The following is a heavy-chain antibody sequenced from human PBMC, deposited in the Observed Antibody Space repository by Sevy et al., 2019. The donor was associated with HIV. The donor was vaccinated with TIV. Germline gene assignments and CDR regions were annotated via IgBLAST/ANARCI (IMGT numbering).Heavy chain of an antibody. J-gene: IGHJ4*02. D-gene: IGHD3-3*01. CDR3: ANSQAITIFGVVPQKFDY. CDR2: ISGSGGST. CDR1: GFTFSSYA. Sequence: GGSLRPSCAASGFTFSSYAMSWVRQAPGKGLEWVSAISGSGGSTYYADSVKGRFTISRDNSKNTLYLQMNSLRAEDTAVYYCANSQAITIFGVVPQKFDYWGQGTLVTVSS. V-gene: IGHV3-23*01.